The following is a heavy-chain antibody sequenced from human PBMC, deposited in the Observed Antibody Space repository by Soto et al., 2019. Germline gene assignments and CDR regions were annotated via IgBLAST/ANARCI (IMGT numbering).Heavy chain of an antibody. CDR1: CVSITSGASS. V-gene: IGHV4-30-2*01. Sequence: SDTLSLTCVVFCVSITSGASSWSWIRRPPGEGLEWIGYIHHSGSAFYNPSLKSRVTISVDRSKNQFSLKLSSVTAADTALYYCARSTISDAFDLWGQGTMVT. CDR2: IHHSGSA. D-gene: IGHD1-26*01. CDR3: ARSTISDAFDL. J-gene: IGHJ3*01.